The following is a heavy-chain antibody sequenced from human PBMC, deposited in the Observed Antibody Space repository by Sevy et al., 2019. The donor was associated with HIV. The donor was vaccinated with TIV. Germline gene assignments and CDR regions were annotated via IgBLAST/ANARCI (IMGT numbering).Heavy chain of an antibody. Sequence: GGSLRLSCDASGFTFDMYWMQWVRQAPGKGLEWVSAISTSGANTFYADSVKGRFTISRDNSKRMLYLQRSSLRVDDTAVYYCAKDGRGWLPGEYWGQGALVTVSS. CDR2: ISTSGANT. CDR1: GFTFDMYW. J-gene: IGHJ4*02. D-gene: IGHD1-26*01. V-gene: IGHV3-23*01. CDR3: AKDGRGWLPGEY.